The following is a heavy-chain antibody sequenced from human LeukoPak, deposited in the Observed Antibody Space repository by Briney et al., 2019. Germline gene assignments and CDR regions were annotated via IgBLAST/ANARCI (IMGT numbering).Heavy chain of an antibody. D-gene: IGHD6-13*01. J-gene: IGHJ2*01. CDR2: ISAYNGNT. CDR1: GYTFTSYG. Sequence: ASVKVSCKASGYTFTSYGISWVRQAPGQGLEWMGWISAYNGNTNYAQELQGRVTMTTDTSTSTAYMELRSLRSDDTAVYYCARDYRIAAADWYFDLWGRGTLVTVSS. V-gene: IGHV1-18*01. CDR3: ARDYRIAAADWYFDL.